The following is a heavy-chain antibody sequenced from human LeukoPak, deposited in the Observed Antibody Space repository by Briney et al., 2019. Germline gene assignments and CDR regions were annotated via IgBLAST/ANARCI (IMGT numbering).Heavy chain of an antibody. V-gene: IGHV3-23*01. Sequence: GGSLRLSCAASGFTFSSYAMSWVRQAPGKGLEWVSAISGSGGSTYYADSVKGRFTISRDNSKDTPYLQMNSLRAEDTAVYYCVKGAYDSSGYTNYFYYYGMDVWGQGTTVTVSS. CDR2: ISGSGGST. CDR1: GFTFSSYA. J-gene: IGHJ6*02. D-gene: IGHD3-22*01. CDR3: VKGAYDSSGYTNYFYYYGMDV.